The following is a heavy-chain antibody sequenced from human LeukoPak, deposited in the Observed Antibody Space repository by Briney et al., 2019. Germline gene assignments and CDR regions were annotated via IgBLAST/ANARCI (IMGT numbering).Heavy chain of an antibody. CDR1: GGSISSYY. J-gene: IGHJ4*02. CDR2: IYTSGST. V-gene: IGHV4-4*09. CDR3: ARRSWGVYYFDY. Sequence: SETLSLTCTVSGGSISSYYWSWIRQPPGKGLEWIGYIYTSGSTNYNPSLKSRVTISVDTSKNQFSLKLSSATAADTAVYYCARRSWGVYYFDYWGQGTLVTVSS. D-gene: IGHD3-10*01.